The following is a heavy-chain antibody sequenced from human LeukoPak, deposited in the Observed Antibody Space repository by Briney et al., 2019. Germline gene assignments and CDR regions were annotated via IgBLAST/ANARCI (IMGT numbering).Heavy chain of an antibody. CDR2: INQPGSEK. CDR3: ARGVAYYYGSGRTDYYYYMDV. CDR1: GFTFSTCW. Sequence: GGSLRLSCAASGFTFSTCWMTWVRQAPGKGLEWVANINQPGSEKYYVGSVKGRFTISRDNAKNSLYLQMNSLRADDTAVYYCARGVAYYYGSGRTDYYYYMDVWGEGTTVTVSS. V-gene: IGHV3-7*01. D-gene: IGHD3-10*01. J-gene: IGHJ6*03.